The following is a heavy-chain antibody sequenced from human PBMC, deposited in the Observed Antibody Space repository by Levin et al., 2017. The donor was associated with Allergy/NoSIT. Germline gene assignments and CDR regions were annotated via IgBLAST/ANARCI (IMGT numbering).Heavy chain of an antibody. J-gene: IGHJ4*02. CDR2: ISKDGSDK. V-gene: IGHV3-30*18. CDR1: G. CDR3: VKPGGYCSGGSCYFFDY. D-gene: IGHD2-15*01. Sequence: GMDRGRRGPGKGLVWVTVISKDGSDKYYADSVKGRFTISRDNSKNTLYLEMNSLRVEDTAVYHCVKPGGYCSGGSCYFFDYWGQGTLVTVSS.